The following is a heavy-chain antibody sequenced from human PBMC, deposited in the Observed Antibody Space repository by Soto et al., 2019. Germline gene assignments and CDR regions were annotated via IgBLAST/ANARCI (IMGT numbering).Heavy chain of an antibody. D-gene: IGHD6-6*01. V-gene: IGHV3-23*01. Sequence: GGSLRLSCAVSGFTFATWAMSWVRQAPGKGLEWVSTITNTGDSTYYADAVKGRFTISRDNSKNTLFVQMSSLKVDDTAIYYCVKDSRTRIAARPYYFDYWGQGTLVTVSS. CDR1: GFTFATWA. J-gene: IGHJ4*02. CDR2: ITNTGDST. CDR3: VKDSRTRIAARPYYFDY.